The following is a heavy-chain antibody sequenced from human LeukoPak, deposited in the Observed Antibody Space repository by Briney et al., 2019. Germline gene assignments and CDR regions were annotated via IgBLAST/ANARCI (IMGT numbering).Heavy chain of an antibody. CDR1: GGSVRRGNYY. V-gene: IGHV4-61*02. CDR3: ARWSGSVTARNYYYYMDV. J-gene: IGHJ6*03. CDR2: IYTSGTT. Sequence: PSETLSLTCTVSGGSVRRGNYYWTWIRQPAGSGLEWIGRIYTSGTTDYNPSLRTRVTISVDASRNQFSLNLSSVTAADTAVYYCARWSGSVTARNYYYYMDVWGEGTTVTVSS. D-gene: IGHD6-6*01.